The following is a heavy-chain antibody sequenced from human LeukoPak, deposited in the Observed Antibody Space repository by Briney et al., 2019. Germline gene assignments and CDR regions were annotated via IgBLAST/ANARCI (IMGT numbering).Heavy chain of an antibody. J-gene: IGHJ6*03. CDR1: GGSFSGYY. CDR2: INHSGST. Sequence: PWETLSLTCAVYGGSFSGYYWSWIRQPPGKGLEWIGEINHSGSTNYNPSLKSRVTISVDTSKNQFSLKLSSVTAADTAVYYCARGPYYDFWSGYYRRNYYYMDVWGKGTTVTVSS. V-gene: IGHV4-34*01. D-gene: IGHD3-3*01. CDR3: ARGPYYDFWSGYYRRNYYYMDV.